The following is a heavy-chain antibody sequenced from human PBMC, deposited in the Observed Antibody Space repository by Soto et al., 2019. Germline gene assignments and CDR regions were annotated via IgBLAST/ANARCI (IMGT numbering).Heavy chain of an antibody. D-gene: IGHD5-18*01. Sequence: SETLSLTCAVSGGSISSSNWWSWVRQPPGKGLEWIGEIYHSGSTNYNPSLKSRVTISVDKSKNQFSLKLSSVTAADTAVYYCARFGPQLRWHFDYWGQGTLVTVSS. CDR3: ARFGPQLRWHFDY. V-gene: IGHV4-4*02. J-gene: IGHJ4*02. CDR2: IYHSGST. CDR1: GGSISSSNW.